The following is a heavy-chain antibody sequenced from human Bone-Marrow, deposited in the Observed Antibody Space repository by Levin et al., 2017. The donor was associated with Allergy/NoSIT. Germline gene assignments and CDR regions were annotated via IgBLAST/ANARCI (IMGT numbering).Heavy chain of an antibody. Sequence: NASETLSLTCSVSGGSVSSGSYYWSWLRQSPGKGLEWIGYIYYTGNTNYNPSLKSRVTISVDTPKNQYSLKLASVTAADTAVYYCASTHMDYYDMRGYPVLFDVWGQGTLVTVSS. CDR3: ASTHMDYYDMRGYPVLFDV. D-gene: IGHD3-22*01. CDR2: IYYTGNT. CDR1: GGSVSSGSYY. V-gene: IGHV4-61*01. J-gene: IGHJ4*02.